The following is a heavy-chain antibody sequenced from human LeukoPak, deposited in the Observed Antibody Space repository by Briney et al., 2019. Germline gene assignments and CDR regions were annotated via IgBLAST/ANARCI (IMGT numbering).Heavy chain of an antibody. CDR1: GFNFSSEA. V-gene: IGHV3-23*01. Sequence: GGSLRLSCAASGFNFSSEAMSWIRKIPGKGLDWVSVISRGGGSIYYADSVKGRFSISRDSSDSTRYLEMNSLRADDTAVYFCARKAGYFDLWGRGTLVPVPS. CDR3: ARKAGYFDL. J-gene: IGHJ2*01. CDR2: ISRGGGSI.